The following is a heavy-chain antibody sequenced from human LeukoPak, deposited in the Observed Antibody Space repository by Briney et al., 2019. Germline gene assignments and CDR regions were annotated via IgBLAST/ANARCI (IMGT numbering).Heavy chain of an antibody. V-gene: IGHV1-2*02. Sequence: ASVKVSCKASGYTFTGYYMHWVRQAPGQGLEWMGWINPNSGGTNYAQKFQGRVTMTRDTSISTAYMELSRLRSDDTAVYYCASPAPGYYGSGSYHPGDIWGQGTIVTVSS. J-gene: IGHJ3*02. CDR3: ASPAPGYYGSGSYHPGDI. CDR2: INPNSGGT. CDR1: GYTFTGYY. D-gene: IGHD3-10*01.